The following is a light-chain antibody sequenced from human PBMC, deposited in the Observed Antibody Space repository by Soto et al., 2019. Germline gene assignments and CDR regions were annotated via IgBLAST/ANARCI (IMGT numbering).Light chain of an antibody. V-gene: IGLV2-8*01. J-gene: IGLJ1*01. CDR2: EVS. CDR1: SSDVGGYNY. Sequence: QSALTQPPSASGSPGHSVTISCTGTSSDVGGYNYVSWYQQHPGKAPKLMIYEVSKRPSGVPDRFSGSKSGNTASLTVSGLQAEDEADYYCSSYAGSNNWGVFGTGTKLTVL. CDR3: SSYAGSNNWGV.